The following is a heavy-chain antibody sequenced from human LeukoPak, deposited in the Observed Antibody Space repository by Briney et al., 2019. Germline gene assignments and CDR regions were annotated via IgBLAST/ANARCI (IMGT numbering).Heavy chain of an antibody. CDR3: ARLRGGTTHY. D-gene: IGHD2-2*01. J-gene: IGHJ4*02. CDR2: INHSGST. CDR1: GGSFSGYY. Sequence: PSETLSLTCAVYGGSFSGYYWSWIRQPPGKGLEWIGEINHSGSTNYNPSLKSRVTISVDTSKNQFSLKLSSVTAADTAVYYCARLRGGTTHYWGQGTLVTVSS. V-gene: IGHV4-34*01.